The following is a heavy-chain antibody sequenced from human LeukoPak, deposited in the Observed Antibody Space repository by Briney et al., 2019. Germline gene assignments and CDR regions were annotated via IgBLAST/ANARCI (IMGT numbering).Heavy chain of an antibody. D-gene: IGHD2-2*01. Sequence: GGSLRHSYAASGFTFSSYAMHWVRQAPGKGLERVAVISYDGSNKYYADSVKGRFTISRDNYKNTLYLQMNSLRAEDTAVCYCERDRVVVGWFDPWGQGTLVTVSS. CDR1: GFTFSSYA. CDR3: ERDRVVVGWFDP. V-gene: IGHV3-30*04. CDR2: ISYDGSNK. J-gene: IGHJ5*02.